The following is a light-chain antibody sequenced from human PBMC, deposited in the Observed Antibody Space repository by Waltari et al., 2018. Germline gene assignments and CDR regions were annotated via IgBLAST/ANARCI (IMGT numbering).Light chain of an antibody. J-gene: IGLJ1*01. CDR2: QDS. CDR1: KLGDKY. V-gene: IGLV3-1*01. Sequence: SYELTQPPSVSVSPGQTASITCSGDKLGDKYACWYQQKPGQSPVLVIYQDSKRPSGIPERVSGSNSGNTATLTISGTQAMDEADYYCQAWDSSEGVFGTGTKVTVL. CDR3: QAWDSSEGV.